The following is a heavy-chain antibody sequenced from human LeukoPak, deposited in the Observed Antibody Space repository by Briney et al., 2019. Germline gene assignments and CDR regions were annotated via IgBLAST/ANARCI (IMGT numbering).Heavy chain of an antibody. Sequence: ASVKVSCKASGGTFSSYAISWVRQAPGQGLEWMGWISAYNGNTNYAQKLQGRVTMTTDTSTSTAYMELRSLRSDDTAVYYCARDCSSTSCYTDAFDIWGQGTMVTVSS. CDR3: ARDCSSTSCYTDAFDI. J-gene: IGHJ3*02. D-gene: IGHD2-2*02. CDR1: GGTFSSYA. CDR2: ISAYNGNT. V-gene: IGHV1-18*01.